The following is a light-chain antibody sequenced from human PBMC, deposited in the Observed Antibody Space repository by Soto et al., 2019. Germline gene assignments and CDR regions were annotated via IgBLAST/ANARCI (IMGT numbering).Light chain of an antibody. J-gene: IGKJ1*01. V-gene: IGKV1-5*03. CDR3: QRNNSTPGT. CDR2: TAS. Sequence: DIQMTQSPSTLSASVGDRVTITCRASQTISSWLDWYQQKPGKAPKLLIYTASSLQSGVPSRFSGSGSGTDLTITISSLQPDDFATYYCQRNNSTPGTFGQGTKV. CDR1: QTISSW.